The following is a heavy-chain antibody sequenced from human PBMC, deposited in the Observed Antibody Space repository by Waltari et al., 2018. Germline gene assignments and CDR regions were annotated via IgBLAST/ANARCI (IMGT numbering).Heavy chain of an antibody. V-gene: IGHV2-5*02. CDR3: VHKHRRATSGGAFDV. D-gene: IGHD1-26*01. J-gene: IGHJ3*01. CDR2: IYWDDDK. CDR1: GVSLSTSGVG. Sequence: QITLKESGPAVVKPTQTLTLTCSFSGVSLSTSGVGLGWVRQAPGKALEWLAIIYWDDDKRYSPSLESRLTITKDTSKNQVVLTMTNVVPVDTGTYFCVHKHRRATSGGAFDVWGQGTVVIVSS.